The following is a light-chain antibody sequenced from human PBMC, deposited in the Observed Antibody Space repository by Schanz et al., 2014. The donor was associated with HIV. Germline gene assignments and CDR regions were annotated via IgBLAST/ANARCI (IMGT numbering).Light chain of an antibody. CDR2: GDN. Sequence: QSALTQPASVSGSPGQSITISCTGTSSDVGSYNLVSWYQQYPGKAPKVLIHGDNNRPSGVSNRLSGSKSANTASLTISGLQAEDEGDYYCCSYTSSSTWVFGGGTKLTVL. CDR1: SSDVGSYNL. V-gene: IGLV2-14*02. J-gene: IGLJ3*02. CDR3: CSYTSSSTWV.